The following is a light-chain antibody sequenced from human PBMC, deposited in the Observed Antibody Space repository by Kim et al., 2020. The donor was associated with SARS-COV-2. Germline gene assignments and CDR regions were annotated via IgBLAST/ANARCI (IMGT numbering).Light chain of an antibody. V-gene: IGLV1-44*01. Sequence: RVTMSCSGSSSNVGSTTVHWYQQLPGTAPKVLIYTDDQRPSGVPDRFSGSRSGTSASLAISGLQSEDEADYYCAAWDDSLNGLWVFGGGTQLTVL. J-gene: IGLJ3*02. CDR1: SSNVGSTT. CDR3: AAWDDSLNGLWV. CDR2: TDD.